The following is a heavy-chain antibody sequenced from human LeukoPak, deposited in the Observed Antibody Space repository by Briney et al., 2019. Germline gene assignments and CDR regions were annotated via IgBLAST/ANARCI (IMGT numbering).Heavy chain of an antibody. D-gene: IGHD3-22*01. CDR2: IYTSGST. CDR1: GGSVSSSRYY. V-gene: IGHV4-39*07. J-gene: IGHJ6*03. Sequence: SETLSLTCPVSGGSVSSSRYYWGWIRQPPGKGLEWIGGIYTSGSTNYNPSLKSRVTMSVDTSKNQFSLKLSSVTAADTAVYYCARDRYDSSGYHLHMDVWGKGTTVTVSS. CDR3: ARDRYDSSGYHLHMDV.